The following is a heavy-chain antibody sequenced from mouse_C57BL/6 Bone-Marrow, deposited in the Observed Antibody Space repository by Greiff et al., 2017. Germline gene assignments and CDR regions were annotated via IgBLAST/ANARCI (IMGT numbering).Heavy chain of an antibody. CDR1: GYSFTGYY. Sequence: VQLQQSGPELVKPGASVKISCKASGYSFTGYYMNWVKQSPEKSLEWIGEINPSTGGTTYNQKFKAKATLTVDKSSSTAYMKLKSLTSEDSAVYYCARDYEYDGGYWGQGTTLTVSS. D-gene: IGHD2-4*01. CDR3: ARDYEYDGGY. V-gene: IGHV1-42*01. J-gene: IGHJ2*01. CDR2: INPSTGGT.